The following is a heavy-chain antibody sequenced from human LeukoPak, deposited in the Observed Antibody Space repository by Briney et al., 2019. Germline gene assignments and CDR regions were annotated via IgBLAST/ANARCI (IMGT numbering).Heavy chain of an antibody. J-gene: IGHJ4*02. Sequence: PSETLSLTCTVSGGSVSSGSYYWSWIRQPPGKGLEWIGYIYYSGSTYYNPSLKSRVTISVDTSKNQFSLKLSSVTAADTAVYYCARAHRDSYYYDSSGYYLDPYYFDYWGQGTLVTVSS. CDR1: GGSVSSGSYY. CDR3: ARAHRDSYYYDSSGYYLDPYYFDY. CDR2: IYYSGST. V-gene: IGHV4-30-4*08. D-gene: IGHD3-22*01.